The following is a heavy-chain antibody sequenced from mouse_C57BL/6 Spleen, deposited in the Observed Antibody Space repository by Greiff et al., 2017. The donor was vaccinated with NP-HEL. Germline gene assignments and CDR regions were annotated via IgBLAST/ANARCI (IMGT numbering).Heavy chain of an antibody. CDR1: GYTFTDYN. Sequence: EVQLQQSGPELVKPGASVKIPCKASGYTFTDYNMDWVKQSHGKSLEWIGDINPNNGGTIYNQKFKGKATLTVDKSSSTAYMELRSLTSEDTAVYYCARERDSRRYFDYWGQGTTLTVSS. CDR2: INPNNGGT. J-gene: IGHJ2*01. V-gene: IGHV1-18*01. CDR3: ARERDSRRYFDY.